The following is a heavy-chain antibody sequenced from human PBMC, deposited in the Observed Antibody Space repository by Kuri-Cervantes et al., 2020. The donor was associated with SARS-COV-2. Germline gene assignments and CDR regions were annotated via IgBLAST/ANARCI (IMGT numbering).Heavy chain of an antibody. Sequence: GESLKISCSASGFTFSSYAMHWVRQAPGKGLEYVSAISSNGGSTYYADSVKGRSTISRDNSKNTLYLQMSSLRAEDTAVYYCVRSGAAAGTFDYWGQGTLVTVSS. CDR2: ISSNGGST. J-gene: IGHJ4*02. CDR3: VRSGAAAGTFDY. V-gene: IGHV3-64D*08. D-gene: IGHD6-13*01. CDR1: GFTFSSYA.